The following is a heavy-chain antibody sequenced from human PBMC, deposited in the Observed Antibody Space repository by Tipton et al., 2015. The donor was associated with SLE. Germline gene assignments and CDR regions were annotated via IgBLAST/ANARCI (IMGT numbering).Heavy chain of an antibody. Sequence: SLRLSCAASGFTFNTYAMSWVRQAPGRGLEWVSSVYGGSGDTLYADSMEGRFTTSRDNSKNTLYLQMNSLRPEDTAVYYCARRVGSYYGMDVWGQGTTVTVSS. CDR1: GFTFNTYA. J-gene: IGHJ6*02. CDR3: ARRVGSYYGMDV. D-gene: IGHD3-10*01. V-gene: IGHV3-23*03. CDR2: VYGGSGDT.